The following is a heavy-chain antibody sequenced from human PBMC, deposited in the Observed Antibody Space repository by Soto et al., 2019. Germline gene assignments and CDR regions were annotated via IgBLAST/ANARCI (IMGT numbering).Heavy chain of an antibody. CDR1: GYSFTNYW. V-gene: IGHV5-10-1*01. CDR2: IDPSDSYT. Sequence: GESLKISCKGSGYSFTNYWISWVRQMPGKGLEWMGKIDPSDSYTVYSPSFHGHVTISTDTSISTAYLQWGSLKASDTAMYYCARPDCSGLRRPVKWFLHWGQETLLTV. D-gene: IGHD3-22*01. CDR3: ARPDCSGLRRPVKWFLH. J-gene: IGHJ4*02.